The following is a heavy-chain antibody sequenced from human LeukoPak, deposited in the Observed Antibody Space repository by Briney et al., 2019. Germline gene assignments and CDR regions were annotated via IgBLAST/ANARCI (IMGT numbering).Heavy chain of an antibody. CDR1: GHRFNAYG. Sequence: ASVKVSCKTSGHRFNAYGISWVRQAPGQGLEWMGWISGYNGNTNYGEKVQGGLTMTLDTSTTTAYMELSGLRSDDTAVYYCARVFDFGDNGDDAFDTWGQGTLVTVSS. D-gene: IGHD4-17*01. J-gene: IGHJ3*02. CDR3: ARVFDFGDNGDDAFDT. V-gene: IGHV1-18*01. CDR2: ISGYNGNT.